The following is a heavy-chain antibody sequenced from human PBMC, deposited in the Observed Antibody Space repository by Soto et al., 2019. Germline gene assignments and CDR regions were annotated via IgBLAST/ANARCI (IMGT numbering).Heavy chain of an antibody. CDR3: ASAAPFNYGGNSGFDF. Sequence: GGSLRLSCVGSGFMFDSFAMNWVRQAPGKGLEWVSGIRSDGSTTTYADSVKGRFTISRDNAKNTLYLQMNSLRAEDTAVYYCASAAPFNYGGNSGFDFWGQGTLVTVSS. J-gene: IGHJ4*02. CDR1: GFMFDSFA. CDR2: IRSDGSTT. D-gene: IGHD4-17*01. V-gene: IGHV3-74*03.